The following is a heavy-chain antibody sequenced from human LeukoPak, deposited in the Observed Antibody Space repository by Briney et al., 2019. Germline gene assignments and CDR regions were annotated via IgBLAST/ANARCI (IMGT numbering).Heavy chain of an antibody. J-gene: IGHJ4*02. CDR3: AKDVPKRVFYFDY. D-gene: IGHD3-3*01. CDR2: IHSDGSIK. V-gene: IGHV3-30*02. CDR1: GFTFTNHG. Sequence: GGSLRLSCVGSGFTFTNHGMHWVRQAPGKGPEWVTYIHSDGSIKFHAASVRGRFTISRDNSKNTVYLQMNNLRGEDTAVYYCAKDVPKRVFYFDYWGRGTLVTVSS.